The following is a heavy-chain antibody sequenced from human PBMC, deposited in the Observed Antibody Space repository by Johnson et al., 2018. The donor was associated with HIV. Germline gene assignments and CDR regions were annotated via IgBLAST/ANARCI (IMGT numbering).Heavy chain of an antibody. Sequence: QMHLVESGGGVVQPGKSVRLSCAASEFSFSDYGMHWVRQAPGKGLEWVAFIRHDGSKKYYADSVQVRFTISRDNSKNTLFLKMNSRRAEDTAVDYCAKEPLVRGVNAFDIWGQGTMVTVSS. V-gene: IGHV3-30*02. CDR1: EFSFSDYG. D-gene: IGHD3-10*01. CDR3: AKEPLVRGVNAFDI. J-gene: IGHJ3*02. CDR2: IRHDGSKK.